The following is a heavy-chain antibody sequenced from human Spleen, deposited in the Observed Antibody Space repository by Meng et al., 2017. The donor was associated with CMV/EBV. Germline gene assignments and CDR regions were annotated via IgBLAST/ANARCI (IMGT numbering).Heavy chain of an antibody. D-gene: IGHD2-21*01. Sequence: GGYFWCWIRRRPGKGLEWIGYIYYSGSTDNDPSLKSRVTGSVDTSKNQCSLKLSSVTAAETAVYYCARVRRHCGGDCYSGRIGGFDPWGQGTLVTVSS. CDR3: ARVRRHCGGDCYSGRIGGFDP. CDR1: GGYF. V-gene: IGHV4-31*02. J-gene: IGHJ5*02. CDR2: IYYSGST.